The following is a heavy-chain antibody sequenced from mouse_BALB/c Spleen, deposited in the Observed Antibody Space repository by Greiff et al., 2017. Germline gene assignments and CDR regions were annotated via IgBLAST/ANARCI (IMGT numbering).Heavy chain of an antibody. CDR1: GYTFTSYV. CDR3: ARPYGSSYRYFDY. D-gene: IGHD1-1*01. J-gene: IGHJ2*01. Sequence: VQLQQSGPELVKPGASVKMSCKASGYTFTSYVMHWVKQKPGQGLEWIGYINPYNDGTKYNEKFKGKATLTSDKSSSTAYMELSSLTSEDSAVYYCARPYGSSYRYFDYWGQGTTLTVSS. V-gene: IGHV1-14*01. CDR2: INPYNDGT.